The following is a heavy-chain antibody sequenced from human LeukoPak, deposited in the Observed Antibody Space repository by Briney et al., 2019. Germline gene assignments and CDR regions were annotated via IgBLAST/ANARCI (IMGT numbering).Heavy chain of an antibody. CDR2: INPNSGGT. Sequence: ASVKVSCKASGYTFTGYYMHWVRQAPGQGLEWMGWINPNSGGTNYAQKFQGRVTMTRDTSTSTVYMELSSLRSEDTAVYYCARDYLPRGDYGSVRGLIDFDYWGQGTLVTVSS. CDR3: ARDYLPRGDYGSVRGLIDFDY. J-gene: IGHJ4*02. V-gene: IGHV1-2*02. CDR1: GYTFTGYY. D-gene: IGHD4-17*01.